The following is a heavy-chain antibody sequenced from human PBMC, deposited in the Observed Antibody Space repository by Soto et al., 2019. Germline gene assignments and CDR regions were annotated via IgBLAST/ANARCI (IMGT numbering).Heavy chain of an antibody. Sequence: EVQLVESGGGLVQPGGSLRLSCAASGFTFGSYSMNWVRQAPGKGLEWVSFLLSSSGVIYYADSVKGRFTISRDNAKNSLYLKMNSLRAEDTAVYYCARDLRATLVATAMPDYRDVWGKGTTVTVSS. CDR1: GFTFGSYS. D-gene: IGHD2-21*02. V-gene: IGHV3-48*01. CDR3: ARDLRATLVATAMPDYRDV. CDR2: LLSSSGVI. J-gene: IGHJ6*03.